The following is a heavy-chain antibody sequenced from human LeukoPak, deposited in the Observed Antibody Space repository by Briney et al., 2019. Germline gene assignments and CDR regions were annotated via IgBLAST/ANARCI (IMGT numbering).Heavy chain of an antibody. V-gene: IGHV4-34*01. CDR1: GGSFSGYY. J-gene: IGHJ6*02. D-gene: IGHD6-13*01. CDR3: ARDPWLAAAGYYYYGMDV. Sequence: PSETLSLTCAVYGGSFSGYYWSWIRQPPGKGLEWIGEINHSGSTNYNPSLKSRVTISVDTSKNQFSLKLSSVTAADTAVYYCARDPWLAAAGYYYYGMDVWGQGTTVTVSS. CDR2: INHSGST.